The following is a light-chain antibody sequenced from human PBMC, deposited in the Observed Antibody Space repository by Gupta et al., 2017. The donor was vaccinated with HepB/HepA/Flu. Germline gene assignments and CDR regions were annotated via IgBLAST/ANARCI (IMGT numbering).Light chain of an antibody. V-gene: IGKV3-20*01. CDR2: GAS. J-gene: IGKJ2*01. Sequence: EMVLTQSPGTLSSSQGERATLSCRASQSVSSTYLAWYQQKPGQTPRLLIYGASSRATGIPDRFSGSGSGTDFTLTISRLEPEDFAVYYCQQYGSSPYTFGQETKLGIK. CDR3: QQYGSSPYT. CDR1: QSVSSTY.